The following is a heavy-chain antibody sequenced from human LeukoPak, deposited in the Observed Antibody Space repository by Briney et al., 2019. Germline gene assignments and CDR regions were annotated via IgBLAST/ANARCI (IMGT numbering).Heavy chain of an antibody. CDR2: ISWNSGSI. Sequence: PGRSLRLSCAASGFTFDDYAMHRVRQAPGKGLEWVSGISWNSGSIGYADSVKGRFTISRDNAKNSLYLQMNSLRAEDTALYYCARPYYDSSGYYNDAFDIWGQGTMVTVSS. J-gene: IGHJ3*02. D-gene: IGHD3-22*01. CDR1: GFTFDDYA. CDR3: ARPYYDSSGYYNDAFDI. V-gene: IGHV3-9*01.